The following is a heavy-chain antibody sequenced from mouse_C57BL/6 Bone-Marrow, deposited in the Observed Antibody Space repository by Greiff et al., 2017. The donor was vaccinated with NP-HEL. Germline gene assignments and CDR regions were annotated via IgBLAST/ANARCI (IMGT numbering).Heavy chain of an antibody. Sequence: VQLQQSGAELVRPGSSVKLSCTASGYTFTSYWLDWVKQRPGQGLEWIGNIYTSDSETHYNQKFKDKATLTVDKSSSTAYMQLGSLTAEYSAVYYCARGLFAYWGQGTLVTVSA. J-gene: IGHJ3*01. D-gene: IGHD3-1*01. CDR2: IYTSDSET. CDR3: ARGLFAY. V-gene: IGHV1-61*01. CDR1: GYTFTSYW.